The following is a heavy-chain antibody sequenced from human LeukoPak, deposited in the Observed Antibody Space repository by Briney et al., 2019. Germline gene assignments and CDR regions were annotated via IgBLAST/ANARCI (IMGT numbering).Heavy chain of an antibody. J-gene: IGHJ4*02. V-gene: IGHV3-33*01. D-gene: IGHD4-17*01. CDR1: GFTFSSYG. Sequence: GGSLRLSCAASGFTFSSYGMHWVRQAPGKGLEWVAVIWYDGSNKYYADSAKGRFTISRDNSKNTLYLQMNSLRAEDTAVYYCARDDLMTTVISSPDYWGQGTLVTVSS. CDR3: ARDDLMTTVISSPDY. CDR2: IWYDGSNK.